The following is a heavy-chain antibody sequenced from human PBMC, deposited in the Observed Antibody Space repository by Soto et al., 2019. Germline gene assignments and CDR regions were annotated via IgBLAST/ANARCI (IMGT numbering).Heavy chain of an antibody. CDR2: IFYSGST. D-gene: IGHD2-15*01. V-gene: IGHV4-59*01. CDR1: GGSIRSYY. Sequence: PSETLSLTCTVPGGSIRSYYWTWIRQPPGKGLEWLGYIFYSGSTFYNPSLKSRVTISIHTSKSQFSLQLTSVTAADTAVYYCARVLGYCSGTNCYPDYWGQGTLVT. J-gene: IGHJ4*02. CDR3: ARVLGYCSGTNCYPDY.